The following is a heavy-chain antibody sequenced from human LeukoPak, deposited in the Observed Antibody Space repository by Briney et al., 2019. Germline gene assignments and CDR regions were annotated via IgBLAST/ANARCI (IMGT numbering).Heavy chain of an antibody. V-gene: IGHV3-23*01. Sequence: GGTLRLSCAASGFPFSNYGMNWVRQAPGKGLEWVSGITGSGITTYYGDSVKGRFTISRDNSKNTVYLQMNSLIVEDTAVYYCAKIHNFDYWGQGTLVTVSS. CDR2: ITGSGITT. CDR1: GFPFSNYG. J-gene: IGHJ4*02. D-gene: IGHD5-18*01. CDR3: AKIHNFDY.